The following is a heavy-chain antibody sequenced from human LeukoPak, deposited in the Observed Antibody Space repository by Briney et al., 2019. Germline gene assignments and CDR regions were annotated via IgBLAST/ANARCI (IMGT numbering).Heavy chain of an antibody. Sequence: RSLRLSCAASGFTFSSYGMHWVRQAPGKGLEWVAVISYDGSNKSYADSVKGRFTISRDNSKNTLYLQMNSLRAEDTAVYYCAKDRERSNFGYYYYGMDVWGQGATVTVSS. V-gene: IGHV3-30*18. CDR3: AKDRERSNFGYYYYGMDV. D-gene: IGHD1-26*01. CDR2: ISYDGSNK. CDR1: GFTFSSYG. J-gene: IGHJ6*02.